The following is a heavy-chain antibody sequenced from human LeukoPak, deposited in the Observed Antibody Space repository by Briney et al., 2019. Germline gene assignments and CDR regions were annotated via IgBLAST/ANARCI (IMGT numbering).Heavy chain of an antibody. CDR2: ISYDGTIK. CDR3: ANLHDY. J-gene: IGHJ4*02. V-gene: IGHV3-30*18. Sequence: GRSLRLSCAASGXAFTTYAMHWVRQAPGRGLEWVAVISYDGTIKYYADSVKGRFTISRDNSKNTLYLQMNSLRAEDTAVYYCANLHDYWGQGTLVTVSS. CDR1: GXAFTTYA.